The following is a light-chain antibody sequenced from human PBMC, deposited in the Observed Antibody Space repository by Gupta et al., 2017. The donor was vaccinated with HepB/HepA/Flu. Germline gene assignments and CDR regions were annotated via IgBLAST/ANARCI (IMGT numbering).Light chain of an antibody. V-gene: IGKV3-20*01. CDR1: QSVRNGL. CDR3: QQDWSSTFT. CDR2: DAS. J-gene: IGKJ2*01. Sequence: DIVLTQSPASLSMSPGERATLSCRTSQSVRNGLSWFQQKPGQPPRLLIYDASTRATGIPDRFRGSGSGTDFTLTITRREPEDFAVYYCQQDWSSTFTFGQGTKLDLK.